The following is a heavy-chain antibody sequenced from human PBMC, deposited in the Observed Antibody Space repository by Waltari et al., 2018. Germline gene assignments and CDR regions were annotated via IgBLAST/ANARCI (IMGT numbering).Heavy chain of an antibody. CDR1: GYTFIDYF. CDR3: APLPGGSGQTFDY. Sequence: EVQLVQSGAEVKKPGATVKISCKASGYTFIDYFMHWVQQAPGKGFEWVGRIEPEDGETVEAEKFQGRVTITADTSTDTSYLELSILRSDDTAVYYCAPLPGGSGQTFDYWGQGTLLTVSS. CDR2: IEPEDGET. D-gene: IGHD3-10*01. V-gene: IGHV1-69-2*01. J-gene: IGHJ4*02.